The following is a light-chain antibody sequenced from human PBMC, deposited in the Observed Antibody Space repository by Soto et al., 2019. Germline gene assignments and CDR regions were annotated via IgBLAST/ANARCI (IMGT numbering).Light chain of an antibody. CDR3: CSYAGTFTFV. J-gene: IGLJ1*01. CDR1: SSDVGGYKY. Sequence: QSVLTQPRSVSGSTGQSVTVSCTGTSSDVGGYKYVSWYQQLPGKAPKLMIYDVTKRPSGVPDRFSGSKSGNTASLTISGLQAEDEADYYCCSYAGTFTFVFGTGTKVTVL. CDR2: DVT. V-gene: IGLV2-11*01.